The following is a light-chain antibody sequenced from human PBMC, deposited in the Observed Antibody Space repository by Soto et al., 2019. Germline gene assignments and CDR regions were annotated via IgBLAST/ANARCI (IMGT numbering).Light chain of an antibody. Sequence: DIQMTQSPSTLSASIGDRVTITCRTSQSISTRLAWFQQKPGRAPKLLIYQASSLESGVPSRFSGSGSGTEFTFAVSSLQPEDFATYYCKQYNRYWTFGQGTKVEIK. CDR2: QAS. CDR3: KQYNRYWT. J-gene: IGKJ1*01. CDR1: QSISTR. V-gene: IGKV1-5*03.